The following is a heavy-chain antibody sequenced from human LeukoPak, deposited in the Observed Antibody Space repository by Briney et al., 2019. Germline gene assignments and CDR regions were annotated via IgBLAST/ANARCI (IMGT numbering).Heavy chain of an antibody. CDR1: GFTFSSYW. J-gene: IGHJ6*04. Sequence: GGSLRLSCAASGFTFSSYWMHWVRQAPGKGLVWVSRINSDGSSTSYADSVKGRFTISRDNAKNTLYLKMNSLRAEDTAVYYCARGAVLRYFDPSGMDVWGKGTTVTVSS. CDR3: ARGAVLRYFDPSGMDV. D-gene: IGHD3-9*01. CDR2: INSDGSST. V-gene: IGHV3-74*01.